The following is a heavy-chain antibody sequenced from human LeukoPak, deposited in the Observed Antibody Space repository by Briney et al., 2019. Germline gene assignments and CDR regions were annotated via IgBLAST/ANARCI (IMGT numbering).Heavy chain of an antibody. CDR1: GFTFSSYN. Sequence: GGSLRLSCAASGFTFSSYNMNWVRQAPGKGLEWVSYISNDSRYRYYGDSLEGRFTISRDNAKNSLFLQMNSLRAEDTAVYYCARDSHYSSSWEFDYWGQGTLVTVSS. CDR2: ISNDSRYR. D-gene: IGHD6-13*01. CDR3: ARDSHYSSSWEFDY. V-gene: IGHV3-21*01. J-gene: IGHJ4*02.